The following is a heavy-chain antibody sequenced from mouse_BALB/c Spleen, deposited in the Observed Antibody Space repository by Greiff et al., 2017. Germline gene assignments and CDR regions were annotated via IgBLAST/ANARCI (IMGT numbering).Heavy chain of an antibody. Sequence: EVKLVESGGGLVQPGGSLKLSCAASGFTFSSYGMSWVRQTPDKRLELVATINSNGGGTYYPDSVKGRFTISRDNAKNTLYLQMSSLKSEDTAMYYCARDGIYGNYEGYAMDYWGQGTSVTVSS. V-gene: IGHV5-6-3*01. CDR2: INSNGGGT. D-gene: IGHD2-1*01. CDR1: GFTFSSYG. CDR3: ARDGIYGNYEGYAMDY. J-gene: IGHJ4*01.